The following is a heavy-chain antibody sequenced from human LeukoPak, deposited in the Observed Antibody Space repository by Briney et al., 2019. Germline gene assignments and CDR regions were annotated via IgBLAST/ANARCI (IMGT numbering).Heavy chain of an antibody. V-gene: IGHV3-33*01. J-gene: IGHJ4*02. D-gene: IGHD1-26*01. CDR2: IYYDGSNQ. CDR1: ELRFRNYG. Sequence: GGSLRLSCVVSELRFRNYGMHWVRQAPGKGLEWVAVIYYDGSNQYYADSVKGRFTVSRDNAKNTLYLQMDSLRAEDTAVYYCATDRNSGKYYDYWGQGTLVTVSS. CDR3: ATDRNSGKYYDY.